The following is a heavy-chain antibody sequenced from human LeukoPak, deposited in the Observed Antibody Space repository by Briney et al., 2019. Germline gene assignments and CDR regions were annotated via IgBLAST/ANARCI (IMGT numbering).Heavy chain of an antibody. CDR3: ARVAAGYSVNYFDY. J-gene: IGHJ4*02. D-gene: IGHD4-23*01. CDR1: GFAFSSYT. V-gene: IGHV3-21*01. Sequence: GGSLRLSCSASGFAFSSYTMNWVRQAPGKGLEWVALISSSSSYIYYADSVKGRFTISRDNVENSLYLQMNSLRDEDTAVYYCARVAAGYSVNYFDYWGQGTLVTVSS. CDR2: ISSSSSYI.